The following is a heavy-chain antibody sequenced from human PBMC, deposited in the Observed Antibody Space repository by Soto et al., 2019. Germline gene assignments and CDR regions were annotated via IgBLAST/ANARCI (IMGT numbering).Heavy chain of an antibody. Sequence: QVQLVESGGGVVQPGRSLRLSWAASGFTFGSYAMHWVRQAPGKGLEGVAVISYDGSNKYYADSVKGRFTISRDISKNTLYLQMNSLRAEDTAVYYCARAGGLLLDYWGQGTLVTVSS. V-gene: IGHV3-30-3*01. CDR2: ISYDGSNK. CDR1: GFTFGSYA. J-gene: IGHJ4*02. D-gene: IGHD2-15*01. CDR3: ARAGGLLLDY.